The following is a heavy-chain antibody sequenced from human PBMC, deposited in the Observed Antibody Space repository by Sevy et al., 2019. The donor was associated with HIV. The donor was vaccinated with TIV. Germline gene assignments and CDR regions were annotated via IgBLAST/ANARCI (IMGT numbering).Heavy chain of an antibody. CDR1: GYTLTQLY. V-gene: IGHV1-24*01. CDR2: FDPEDGET. D-gene: IGHD3-22*01. J-gene: IGHJ4*02. CDR3: ATSRECYPDSSGYFDY. Sequence: ASVKVSCKVSGYTLTQLYMHWVRQAPGEGLEWMGCFDPEDGETIYAQKFQGRFTMTEDTSTDTAYMELSSLRSEDTAVYYCATSRECYPDSSGYFDYWGQGTLVTVSS.